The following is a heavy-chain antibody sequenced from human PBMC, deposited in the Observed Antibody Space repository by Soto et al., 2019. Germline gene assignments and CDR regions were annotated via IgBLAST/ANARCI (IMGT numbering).Heavy chain of an antibody. CDR3: ARETYYGSGEFDY. Sequence: QVQLVESGGGVDQPGRSLRLSCAASGFTFSSYGMHWVRQAPGKGLEWVAVIWYDGSNKYYADSVKGRFTISRDNSKNTLYLQMNSLRAEDTAVYYCARETYYGSGEFDYWGQGTLVTVSS. CDR1: GFTFSSYG. CDR2: IWYDGSNK. J-gene: IGHJ4*02. V-gene: IGHV3-33*01. D-gene: IGHD3-10*01.